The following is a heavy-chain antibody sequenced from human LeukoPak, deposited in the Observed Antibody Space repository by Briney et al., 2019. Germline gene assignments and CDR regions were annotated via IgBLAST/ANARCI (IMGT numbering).Heavy chain of an antibody. CDR1: GFTFSSYA. CDR3: ASSRFSGWSQIDY. CDR2: IIPIFGTA. Sequence: GGSLRLSCAASGFTFSSYAISWVRQAPGQGLEWMGGIIPIFGTANYAQKFQGRVTITADESTSTAYMELSSLRSEDTAVYYCASSRFSGWSQIDYWGQGTLVTVSS. V-gene: IGHV1-69*01. J-gene: IGHJ4*02. D-gene: IGHD6-19*01.